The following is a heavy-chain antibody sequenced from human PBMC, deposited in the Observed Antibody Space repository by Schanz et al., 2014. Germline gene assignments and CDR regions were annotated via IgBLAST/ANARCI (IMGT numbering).Heavy chain of an antibody. V-gene: IGHV3-23*04. CDR3: AKIRYDSSGYYLPYYGMDA. D-gene: IGHD3-22*01. Sequence: EVQVVESGGGLVQPGGSLRLSCEASGFTLTSYALTWVRQAPGKGLKWVAGISGSGGSTDYADSVKGRFIIPRDNSKNTLYLQMNSLRADDTAVYYCAKIRYDSSGYYLPYYGMDAWGQGTTVIVSS. J-gene: IGHJ6*02. CDR1: GFTLTSYA. CDR2: ISGSGGST.